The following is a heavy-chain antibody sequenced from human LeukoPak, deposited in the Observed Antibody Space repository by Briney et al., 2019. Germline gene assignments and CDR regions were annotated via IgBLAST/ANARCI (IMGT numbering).Heavy chain of an antibody. V-gene: IGHV4-34*01. Sequence: SETLSLTCAVYGGSFSGYYWSWIRPPPGKGLEWIGEINHSGSTNYNPSLKSRVTISVDTSKNQFSLKLSSVTAADTAVYYCARVPRGSSPIDYWGQGTLVTVSS. J-gene: IGHJ4*02. CDR3: ARVPRGSSPIDY. D-gene: IGHD6-6*01. CDR1: GGSFSGYY. CDR2: INHSGST.